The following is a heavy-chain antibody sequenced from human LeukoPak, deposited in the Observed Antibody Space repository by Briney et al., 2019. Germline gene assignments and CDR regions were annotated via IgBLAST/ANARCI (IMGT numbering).Heavy chain of an antibody. D-gene: IGHD6-13*01. J-gene: IGHJ3*02. CDR3: ARASGIAAADAFDI. CDR2: ISSSSSYI. Sequence: GGSLRLSCAASGFTFSSYSMNWVRQAAGKGLEWVSSISSSSSYIYYADSVKGRFTISRDNAKNSLYLQMNSLRAEDTAVYYCARASGIAAADAFDIWGQGTMVTVSS. V-gene: IGHV3-21*01. CDR1: GFTFSSYS.